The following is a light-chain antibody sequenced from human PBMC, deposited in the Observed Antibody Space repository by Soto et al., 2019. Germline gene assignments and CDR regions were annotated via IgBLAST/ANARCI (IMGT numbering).Light chain of an antibody. V-gene: IGKV3-15*01. CDR1: QSVSSN. CDR3: QQYNNWPPIT. Sequence: EIVMTQSPATLSVSPGERATLSCRASQSVSSNLAWYQQKPGQAPRLLIYGASTRATGIPARFSGSGSGTESTLTISSLQSEDFAVYYRQQYNNWPPITFGQGTRLEIK. J-gene: IGKJ5*01. CDR2: GAS.